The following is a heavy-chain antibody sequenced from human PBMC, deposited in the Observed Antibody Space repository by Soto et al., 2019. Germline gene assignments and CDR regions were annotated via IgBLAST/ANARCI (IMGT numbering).Heavy chain of an antibody. V-gene: IGHV3-74*01. CDR1: GFTFSSYW. CDR2: INSDGSST. J-gene: IGHJ4*02. D-gene: IGHD3-22*01. Sequence: GGSLRLSCAASGFTFSSYWMHWVRQAPGKGLVWVSRINSDGSSTSYADSVKGRFTISRDNAKNTLYLQMNSLRAEDTTVYYCTTLPMTYYYDSSGYPPGQDYWGQGTLVTVSS. CDR3: TTLPMTYYYDSSGYPPGQDY.